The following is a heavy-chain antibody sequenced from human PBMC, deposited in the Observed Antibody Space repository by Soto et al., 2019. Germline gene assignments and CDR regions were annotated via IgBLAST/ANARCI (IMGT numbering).Heavy chain of an antibody. CDR1: GFTFSSYS. V-gene: IGHV3-48*01. CDR2: ISSSSSTI. D-gene: IGHD2-21*02. Sequence: GGSLRLSCIVSGFTFSSYSMNWVRQAPGKGLEWVSYISSSSSTIYYADSVKGRFTISRDNAKNSLYLQMNSLRVEDTAVYYCARAGLVTAVDYWGQGTLVTVSS. CDR3: ARAGLVTAVDY. J-gene: IGHJ4*02.